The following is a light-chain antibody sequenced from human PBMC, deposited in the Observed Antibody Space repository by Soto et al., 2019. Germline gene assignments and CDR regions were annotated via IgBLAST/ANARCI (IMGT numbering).Light chain of an antibody. Sequence: QSALTQPPSVSGSPGQSVTISCTGTSSDVGSYNRVSWYQQPPGTAPKLMISEVSNRPSGVTDRFSGSKSGNTASLTIAGLHDDDEDDYYCSSSTSSGTWVFGEGTKLTVL. V-gene: IGLV2-18*02. CDR3: SSSTSSGTWV. CDR2: EVS. J-gene: IGLJ3*02. CDR1: SSDVGSYNR.